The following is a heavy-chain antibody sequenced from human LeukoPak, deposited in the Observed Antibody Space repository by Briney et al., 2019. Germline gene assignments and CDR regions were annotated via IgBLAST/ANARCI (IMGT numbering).Heavy chain of an antibody. D-gene: IGHD2-2*01. CDR1: GFTFSSYD. V-gene: IGHV3-13*01. J-gene: IGHJ6*02. Sequence: GGSLRLSCAASGFTFSSYDMHWVRQATGKGLEWVSAIGTAGDTYYPGSVKGRFTISRENAKNSLYLQMNSLRAEDTAVYYCARGFPFNDPGFSIVVVPTSIYGMDVWGQGTTVTVSS. CDR2: IGTAGDT. CDR3: ARGFPFNDPGFSIVVVPTSIYGMDV.